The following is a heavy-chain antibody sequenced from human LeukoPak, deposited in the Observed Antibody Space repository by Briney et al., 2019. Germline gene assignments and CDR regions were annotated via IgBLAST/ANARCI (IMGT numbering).Heavy chain of an antibody. D-gene: IGHD3-10*01. V-gene: IGHV4-39*01. Sequence: PSETLSLTRTVSGDSISSSSYYWGWIRQPPGKGLEWIGSIYYSGSTYYNPSLKSRVTISVDTSKNQFSLNLSSVTAADTAVYYCARRGRGYYMDVWGKGTTVTVSS. CDR1: GDSISSSSYY. J-gene: IGHJ6*03. CDR2: IYYSGST. CDR3: ARRGRGYYMDV.